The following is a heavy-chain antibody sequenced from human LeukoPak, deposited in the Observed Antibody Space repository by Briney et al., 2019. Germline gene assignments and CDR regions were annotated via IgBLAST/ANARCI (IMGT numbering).Heavy chain of an antibody. V-gene: IGHV4-34*01. D-gene: IGHD3-10*01. CDR2: INHSGST. CDR1: GGSFSGYY. Sequence: SETLSLTCAVYGGSFSGYYWSWIRQPPGKGLEWIGEINHSGSTNYNPSLKSRVTISVDTSKNQFSLKLSSVTAADTAVYYCARQVLLWFGELPIFDYWGQGTLVTVSS. CDR3: ARQVLLWFGELPIFDY. J-gene: IGHJ4*02.